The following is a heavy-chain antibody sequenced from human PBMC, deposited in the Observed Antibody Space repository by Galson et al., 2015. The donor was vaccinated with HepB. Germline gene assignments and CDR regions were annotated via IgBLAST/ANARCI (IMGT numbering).Heavy chain of an antibody. CDR3: ARRMIRGITVSTFDY. CDR1: GYTFTRYA. CDR2: INTNTGSP. V-gene: IGHV7-4-1*02. J-gene: IGHJ4*02. D-gene: IGHD3-10*01. Sequence: KVSCKASGYTFTRYALNWVRQAPGQGLEWMGWINTNTGSPTYAQGFTGRFVFSLDTSVSTTYLQISSLKAEDTAVYYCARRMIRGITVSTFDYWGQGTLVSVSS.